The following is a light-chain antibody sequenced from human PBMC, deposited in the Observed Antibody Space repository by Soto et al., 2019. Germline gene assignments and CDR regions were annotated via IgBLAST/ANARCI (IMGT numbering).Light chain of an antibody. J-gene: IGLJ2*01. CDR2: DVS. CDR1: SSDVGGYNY. V-gene: IGLV2-14*03. CDR3: SSEQRSDSSVL. Sequence: QSALTQPASVSGSPGQSITISCTGTSSDVGGYNYVSWYQQHPGKAPKLLIFDVSTRPSGVSNRFAGSKSGNTASLTISGLQAEDEADYYCSSEQRSDSSVLFGGGTKLTVL.